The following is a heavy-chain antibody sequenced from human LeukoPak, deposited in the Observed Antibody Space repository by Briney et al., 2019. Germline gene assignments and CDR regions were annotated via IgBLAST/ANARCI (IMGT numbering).Heavy chain of an antibody. CDR2: INHSGST. J-gene: IGHJ4*02. CDR3: ARGIAAAGSVY. Sequence: RPSETLSLTCAVYGGSFSGYYWSWIRQPPGKGPEWIGEINHSGSTNYNPSLKSRVTISVDTSKNQFSLKLSSVTAADTAVYYCARGIAAAGSVYWGQGTLVTVSS. V-gene: IGHV4-34*01. CDR1: GGSFSGYY. D-gene: IGHD6-13*01.